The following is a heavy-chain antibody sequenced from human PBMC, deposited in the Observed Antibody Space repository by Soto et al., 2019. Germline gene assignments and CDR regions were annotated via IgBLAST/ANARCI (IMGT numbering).Heavy chain of an antibody. Sequence: QVQLVHSGAEVKKTGSSVKVSCKASGDTSSTYSINWVRQAPGQGLEWVGRIIPILALTNYAQRFQGRVTITADKSTSKVYMELSSLRSEDTAVYYCARGYCSGGSCYSPRYNWFDPWGQGTLVTVSS. J-gene: IGHJ5*02. CDR2: IIPILALT. D-gene: IGHD2-15*01. CDR3: ARGYCSGGSCYSPRYNWFDP. CDR1: GDTSSTYS. V-gene: IGHV1-69*02.